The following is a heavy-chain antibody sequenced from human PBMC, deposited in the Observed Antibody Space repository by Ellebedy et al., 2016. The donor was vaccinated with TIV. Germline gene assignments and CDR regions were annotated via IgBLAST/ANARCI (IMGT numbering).Heavy chain of an antibody. Sequence: ASVKVSCKASGYTFTTYGINWVRQAPGQGLEWMGWISAYNGDTKYVQKLQGRVTLTTDTSTNTGYMELRSLRSDDTAVYYCATDTNGHYSPSHRNYYFYYGMDVWGQGTTVIVSS. CDR1: GYTFTTYG. CDR3: ATDTNGHYSPSHRNYYFYYGMDV. V-gene: IGHV1-18*01. CDR2: ISAYNGDT. J-gene: IGHJ6*02. D-gene: IGHD1-26*01.